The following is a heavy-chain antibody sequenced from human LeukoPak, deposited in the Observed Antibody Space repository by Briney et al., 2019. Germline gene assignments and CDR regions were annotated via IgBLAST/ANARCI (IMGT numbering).Heavy chain of an antibody. CDR1: GFTFSNAW. J-gene: IGHJ4*02. CDR3: TTEDDSSGYYIY. Sequence: GGSLRLSCAASGFTFSNAWMSWVRQAPGKGLELVGRIKSKTDGGTTDYAAPVKGRFTISRDDSKNTLYLQMNSLKTEDTAVYYCTTEDDSSGYYIYWGQGTLVTVSS. D-gene: IGHD3-22*01. V-gene: IGHV3-15*01. CDR2: IKSKTDGGTT.